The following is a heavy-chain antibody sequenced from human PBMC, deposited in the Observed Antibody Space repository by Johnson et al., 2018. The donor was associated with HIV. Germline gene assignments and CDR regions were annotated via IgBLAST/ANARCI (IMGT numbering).Heavy chain of an antibody. J-gene: IGHJ3*02. Sequence: EVHLVESGGGLVQPGGSLRLSCAASGFTFSNYWMSWVRQAPGKGLEWVANIKQDGSETYYVDSVKGRFTISRDNAKNSLYLQMNSLRAEDTALYYCAREATGTTSRLNDAFDIWGQGTMVTVSS. V-gene: IGHV3-7*05. CDR1: GFTFSNYW. D-gene: IGHD1-1*01. CDR2: IKQDGSET. CDR3: AREATGTTSRLNDAFDI.